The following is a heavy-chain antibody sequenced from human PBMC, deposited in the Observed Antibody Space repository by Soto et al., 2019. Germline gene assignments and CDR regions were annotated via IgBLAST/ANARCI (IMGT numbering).Heavy chain of an antibody. CDR1: GYSFTSYW. V-gene: IGHV5-51*01. D-gene: IGHD6-19*01. CDR2: IYPGDSDT. J-gene: IGHJ4*02. CDR3: ASPTSGVSSQFDY. Sequence: GESLKISCKGSGYSFTSYWIGWVRQMPGKGLEWMGIIYPGDSDTRYRPSFQGQVTISADKSISTAYLQWSSLKASDTAMYYCASPTSGVSSQFDYWGQGTQVTVSS.